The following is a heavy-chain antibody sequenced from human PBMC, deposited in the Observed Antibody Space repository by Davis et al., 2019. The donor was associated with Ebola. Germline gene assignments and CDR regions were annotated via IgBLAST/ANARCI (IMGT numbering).Heavy chain of an antibody. CDR2: IWYDGSNK. CDR3: ARAGGYSSGWGDY. Sequence: GESLKISCAASGFTFSSYGMHWVRQAPGKGLEWVAVIWYDGSNKYYADSVKGRFTISRDNSKNTLYLQMNSLRAEDTAVYYCARAGGYSSGWGDYWGQGTLVTVSS. V-gene: IGHV3-33*01. CDR1: GFTFSSYG. D-gene: IGHD6-19*01. J-gene: IGHJ4*02.